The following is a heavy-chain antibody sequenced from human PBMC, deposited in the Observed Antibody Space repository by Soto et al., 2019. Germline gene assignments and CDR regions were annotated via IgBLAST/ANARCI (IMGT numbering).Heavy chain of an antibody. D-gene: IGHD6-13*01. CDR3: ARVYGSSWYLGLENWFDP. V-gene: IGHV1-69*01. CDR1: GGTFSSYA. J-gene: IGHJ5*01. Sequence: QVQLVQSGAEVKKPGSSVKVSCKASGGTFSSYAISWVRQAPGQGLEWMGGIIPIFGTANYAQKFQGRVTITADESTSTAYMELSSLRSEDTAVYYCARVYGSSWYLGLENWFDPWGQGTTVTVSS. CDR2: IIPIFGTA.